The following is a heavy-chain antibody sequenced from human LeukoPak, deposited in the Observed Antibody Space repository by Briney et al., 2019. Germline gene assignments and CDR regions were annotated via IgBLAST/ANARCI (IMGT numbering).Heavy chain of an antibody. D-gene: IGHD6-6*01. CDR2: IKGNNDGGTT. CDR1: GFTLNNAW. V-gene: IGHV3-15*01. Sequence: GGSLRLSCVASGFTLNNAWMSWVRQAPGKGLEWVGHIKGNNDGGTTDHAPPVKGRFTISRDDSKNTLSLQMNSLKTEDTAVYYCCKVVRGKNFFENWGQGTLVTVSS. J-gene: IGHJ4*02. CDR3: CKVVRGKNFFEN.